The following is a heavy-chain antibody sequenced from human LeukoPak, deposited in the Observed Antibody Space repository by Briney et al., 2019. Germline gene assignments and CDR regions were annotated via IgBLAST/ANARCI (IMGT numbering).Heavy chain of an antibody. V-gene: IGHV3-30*04. CDR1: GFTCSSYA. CDR3: ARDQLLWFGQFSNYYYYYGMDV. Sequence: GGSLRLSCAACGFTCSSYAMHWVRQAPGKGLEWVAVISYDGSNKYYADSVKGRFTISRDNSKNTLYLQMNSLRAADTAVYYCARDQLLWFGQFSNYYYYYGMDVWGQGTTVTVSS. J-gene: IGHJ6*02. CDR2: ISYDGSNK. D-gene: IGHD3-10*01.